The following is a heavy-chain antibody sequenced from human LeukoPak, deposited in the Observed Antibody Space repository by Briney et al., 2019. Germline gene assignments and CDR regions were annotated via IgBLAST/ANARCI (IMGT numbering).Heavy chain of an antibody. CDR3: VRDMGYYDKV. Sequence: PGGSLRLSCAASGFTFSTYWMHWVRQAPGKGLVWVSRINSDGSSRNYADSVKGRFTISRDNAKNTLYLQMNSLRAEDTAVYYCVRDMGYYDKVWGQGTLVTVSS. D-gene: IGHD3-22*01. V-gene: IGHV3-74*01. J-gene: IGHJ4*02. CDR2: INSDGSSR. CDR1: GFTFSTYW.